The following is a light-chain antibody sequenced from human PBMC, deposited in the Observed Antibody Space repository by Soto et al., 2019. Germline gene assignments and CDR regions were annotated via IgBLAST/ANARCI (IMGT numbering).Light chain of an antibody. V-gene: IGLV2-23*02. Sequence: QSALTQPASVSGSPGQSITISCTGTSSDVGTYNLVSWYQQHSGKAPKLMIYEVNKRPSGVSNRFSGSKSGDTASLTISGLQAEDEADYYCCSYASGGTVVFGGGTKVTVL. CDR2: EVN. CDR1: SSDVGTYNL. J-gene: IGLJ2*01. CDR3: CSYASGGTVV.